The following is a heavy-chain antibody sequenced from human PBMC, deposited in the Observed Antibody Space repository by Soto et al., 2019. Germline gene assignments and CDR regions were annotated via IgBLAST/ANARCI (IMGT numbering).Heavy chain of an antibody. CDR3: TTVGPDDSPDYYHYSMDV. CDR2: IKRKTEGGTT. J-gene: IGHJ6*02. Sequence: EVQLVESGGGLVKPGGSLRLSCAASGFTFSNAWMNWVRQAPGKGLEWVGRIKRKTEGGTTYYAAPVKGRFTIPRDDSKNTLYLQMNSLKSEDTAVYYGTTVGPDDSPDYYHYSMDVWGQGTTVTVSS. D-gene: IGHD1-1*01. CDR1: GFTFSNAW. V-gene: IGHV3-15*07.